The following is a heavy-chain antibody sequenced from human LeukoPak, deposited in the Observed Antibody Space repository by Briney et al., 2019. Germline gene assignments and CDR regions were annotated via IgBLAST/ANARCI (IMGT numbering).Heavy chain of an antibody. Sequence: SETLSLTCTVSGGSISTSNYYWGWIRQPPGKGLEWIGNIFYSGSTYYSPSLKSRVTISLDTSRNQFSLKLSSVTAADTAVCYCASIYASGPRFDYWGQGTLVTVSS. CDR2: IFYSGST. J-gene: IGHJ4*02. V-gene: IGHV4-39*07. CDR1: GGSISTSNYY. D-gene: IGHD6-25*01. CDR3: ASIYASGPRFDY.